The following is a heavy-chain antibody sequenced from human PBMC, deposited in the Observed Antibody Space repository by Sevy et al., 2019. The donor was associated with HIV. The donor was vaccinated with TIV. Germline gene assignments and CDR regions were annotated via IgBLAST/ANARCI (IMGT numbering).Heavy chain of an antibody. Sequence: ASVKVSCKASGYNFNNYGVSWVRQAPGQGLEWLGWINVYNGNTNYAQKVQGRATMTTDTSTNTAYRELRSLRYDDTAVYYCARTTYCSTTSCYNGYPDYWGQGTLVTVSS. CDR3: ARTTYCSTTSCYNGYPDY. V-gene: IGHV1-18*01. CDR2: INVYNGNT. D-gene: IGHD2-2*02. J-gene: IGHJ4*02. CDR1: GYNFNNYG.